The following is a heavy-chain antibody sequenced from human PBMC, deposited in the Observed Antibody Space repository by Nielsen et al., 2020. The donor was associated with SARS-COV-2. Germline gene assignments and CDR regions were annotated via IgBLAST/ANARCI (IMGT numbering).Heavy chain of an antibody. V-gene: IGHV3-9*01. CDR1: GFTFDDYA. Sequence: SLKISCAASGFTFDDYAMHWVRQAPGKGLEWVSGISWNSGSIGYADSVKGRFTISRDNSKNTLYLQMNSLRAEDTAVYYCAKDRAAAAWWGGPFDYWGQGTLVTVSS. J-gene: IGHJ4*02. D-gene: IGHD6-13*01. CDR2: ISWNSGSI. CDR3: AKDRAAAAWWGGPFDY.